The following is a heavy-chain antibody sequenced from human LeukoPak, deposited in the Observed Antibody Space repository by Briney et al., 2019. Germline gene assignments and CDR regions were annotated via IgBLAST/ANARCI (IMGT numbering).Heavy chain of an antibody. D-gene: IGHD6-13*01. J-gene: IGHJ4*02. CDR2: ISGSGGST. CDR1: GFTFSSYA. Sequence: PGASLRLSCAASGFTFSSYAMSWVRQAPGKGLEWVSAISGSGGSTYYADSVKGRFTISRDNSKNTLYLQMNSLRAEDTAVYYCAKKPVGRAAGYYVDYWGQGTLVTVSS. CDR3: AKKPVGRAAGYYVDY. V-gene: IGHV3-23*01.